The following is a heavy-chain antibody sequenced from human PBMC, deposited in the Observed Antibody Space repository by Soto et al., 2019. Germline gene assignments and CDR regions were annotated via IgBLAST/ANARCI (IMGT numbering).Heavy chain of an antibody. Sequence: ASVKVSGKASGYTFTSYGISWVRQAPGQGLEWMGWISAYNGNTKYAQKLQGRVTMATDTSTSTASMELRSLRSDDTAVYYCASALGAQIVDYGGQGTLVTVSS. CDR1: GYTFTSYG. CDR3: ASALGAQIVDY. J-gene: IGHJ4*02. V-gene: IGHV1-18*01. D-gene: IGHD1-26*01. CDR2: ISAYNGNT.